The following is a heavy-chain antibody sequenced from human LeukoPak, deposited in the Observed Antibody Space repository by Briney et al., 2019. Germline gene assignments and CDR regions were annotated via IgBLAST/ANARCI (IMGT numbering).Heavy chain of an antibody. CDR1: GGSISSYY. Sequence: MASETLSLTCTVSGGSISSYYWSWIRQPPGKGLEWIGYIYYSGSTNYNPSLKSRVTISVDTSKNQFSLKLSSVTAADTAVCYCARLKAARPFYYYYGMDVWGQGTTVTVSS. D-gene: IGHD6-6*01. CDR2: IYYSGST. J-gene: IGHJ6*02. CDR3: ARLKAARPFYYYYGMDV. V-gene: IGHV4-59*08.